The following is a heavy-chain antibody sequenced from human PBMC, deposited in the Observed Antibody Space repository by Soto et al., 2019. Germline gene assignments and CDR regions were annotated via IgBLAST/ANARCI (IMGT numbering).Heavy chain of an antibody. J-gene: IGHJ4*02. V-gene: IGHV1-69*01. Sequence: QVQLVQSGAEVKKPVSSVKVSCKASGGTFSSYAISWVRQAPGQGLEWMGGIIPILGTANYAQKFQGRVTITADEATSTAYMELSSLRSEDTAVYYCAREGSPSDWAYWGQGTLVTVSS. CDR3: AREGSPSDWAY. CDR1: GGTFSSYA. D-gene: IGHD2-21*02. CDR2: IIPILGTA.